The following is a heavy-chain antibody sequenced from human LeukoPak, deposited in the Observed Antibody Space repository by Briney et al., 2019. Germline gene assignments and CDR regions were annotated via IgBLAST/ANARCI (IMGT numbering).Heavy chain of an antibody. D-gene: IGHD3-22*01. CDR3: ARVLYVSSGYLDY. CDR1: GFTFSSYE. CDR2: ISSSGSTI. V-gene: IGHV3-48*03. J-gene: IGHJ4*02. Sequence: GGSLRLSCAASGFTFSSYEMNWVRQAPGKGLEWVSYISSSGSTIYYADSVKGRFTISRDNAKNSLYLQMNSLRADDTAVYYCARVLYVSSGYLDYWGQGTLVTVSS.